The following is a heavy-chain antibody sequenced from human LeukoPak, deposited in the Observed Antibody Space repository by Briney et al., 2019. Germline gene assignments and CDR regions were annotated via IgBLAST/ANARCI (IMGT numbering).Heavy chain of an antibody. CDR2: IYYSGST. CDR1: GGSISSGDYH. D-gene: IGHD6-19*01. J-gene: IGHJ4*02. Sequence: SQTLSLTCTVSGGSISSGDYHWSWIRQPPGKGLEWIGYIYYSGSTYYNPSLKSRVTISVDTSKNQFSLKLSSVTAADTAVYYCARVDSSGWEKTHFDYWGQGTLVTVSS. CDR3: ARVDSSGWEKTHFDY. V-gene: IGHV4-30-4*08.